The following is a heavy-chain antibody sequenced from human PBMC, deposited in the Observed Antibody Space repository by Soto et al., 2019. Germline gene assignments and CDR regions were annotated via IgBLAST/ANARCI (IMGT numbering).Heavy chain of an antibody. D-gene: IGHD2-21*02. Sequence: QVQLVQSGAEVRKPGASVNISCRASGFTFSDHLLNWVRQVPGQSLEWMGWINPDNGNTQYSQTLQGRVTISRHSSASIVYVEGSDLTAEDTAVFYCARDILTVVPRANDECDVWGQGPMVPASS. CDR2: INPDNGNT. CDR3: ARDILTVVPRANDECDV. J-gene: IGHJ3*01. CDR1: GFTFSDHL. V-gene: IGHV1-3*01.